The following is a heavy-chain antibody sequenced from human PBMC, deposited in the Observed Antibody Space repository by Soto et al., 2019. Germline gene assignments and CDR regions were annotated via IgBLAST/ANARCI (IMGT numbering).Heavy chain of an antibody. CDR3: AHRPNTAMVVNWFDP. Sequence: QSTLKESGPTLVKPTQTLTLTCTFSGFSLSTSGVGVGWIRQPPGKALEWLALIYWDDDKRYSPSLKSRLTITKDTSKNQVVLTMTNMDPVDTATYYCAHRPNTAMVVNWFDPWGQGTLVTVSS. CDR2: IYWDDDK. CDR1: GFSLSTSGVG. D-gene: IGHD5-18*01. J-gene: IGHJ5*02. V-gene: IGHV2-5*02.